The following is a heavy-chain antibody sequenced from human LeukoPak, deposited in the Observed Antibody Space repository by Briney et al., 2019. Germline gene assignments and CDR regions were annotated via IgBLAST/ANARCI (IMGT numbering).Heavy chain of an antibody. J-gene: IGHJ6*03. D-gene: IGHD2-15*01. CDR3: ARGSVVAARYYYMDV. Sequence: SVKVSCKASGGTFSSYAISWVRQAPGQGLEWMGRIIPIFGTANYAQKFQGRVTITTDESTSTAYMELSSLRSEDTAVYYCARGSVVAARYYYMDVWGKGTAVTVSS. V-gene: IGHV1-69*05. CDR1: GGTFSSYA. CDR2: IIPIFGTA.